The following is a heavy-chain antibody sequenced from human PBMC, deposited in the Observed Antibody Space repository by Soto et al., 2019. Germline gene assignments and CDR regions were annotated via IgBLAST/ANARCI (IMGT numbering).Heavy chain of an antibody. CDR3: ANSRSWSFFDA. Sequence: PGGSLRLSCAASGYTFSSYEMNWVGQAPGKGLEWVSYISGSGDTIHYADSVKGRFTISRDNAKNSAYLQMNSLRAEDTAFYYCANSRSWSFFDAGGQGTLVTVSS. D-gene: IGHD2-15*01. CDR2: ISGSGDTI. CDR1: GYTFSSYE. V-gene: IGHV3-48*03. J-gene: IGHJ5*02.